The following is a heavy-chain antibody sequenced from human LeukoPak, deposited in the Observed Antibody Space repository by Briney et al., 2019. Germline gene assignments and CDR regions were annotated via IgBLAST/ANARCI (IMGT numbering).Heavy chain of an antibody. CDR3: ARDRIYGSGSYSRVENWFDP. CDR2: ISAYNGNT. D-gene: IGHD3-10*01. Sequence: ASVKVSCKASGYTFTSYGISWVRQAPGQGLEWMGWISAYNGNTNYAQKLQGRVTMTTDTSTSTAYMELRSLRSDDTAVYYCARDRIYGSGSYSRVENWFDPWGQGTLVTVSS. J-gene: IGHJ5*02. CDR1: GYTFTSYG. V-gene: IGHV1-18*01.